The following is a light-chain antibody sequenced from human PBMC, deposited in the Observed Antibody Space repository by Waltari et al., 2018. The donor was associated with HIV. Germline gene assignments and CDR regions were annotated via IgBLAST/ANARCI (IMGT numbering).Light chain of an antibody. Sequence: QSVLTQPPSASGTPGQRVINPCSGTTSNIGSNYVNCYQQFPAPAPKLLIYSDNQRPSGVPDRISGSKSGTSASLAISGLQVEDEAEYYCAAWDDSLNGREVFGGGTKLTVL. CDR3: AAWDDSLNGREV. CDR2: SDN. CDR1: TSNIGSNY. V-gene: IGLV1-44*01. J-gene: IGLJ2*01.